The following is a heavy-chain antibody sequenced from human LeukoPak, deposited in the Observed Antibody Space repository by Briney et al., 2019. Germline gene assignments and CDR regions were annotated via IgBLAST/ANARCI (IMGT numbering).Heavy chain of an antibody. CDR3: ARFAKIAGIRGFDY. CDR2: IYYSGST. Sequence: SETLSLTCTVSGGSISSSGYYWGWIRQPPGKGLEWIGSIYYSGSTYYNPSLKSRVTISVDTSKNQFSLKLSSVTAADTAVYYCARFAKIAGIRGFDYWGQGTLVTVSS. CDR1: GGSISSSGYY. D-gene: IGHD6-13*01. V-gene: IGHV4-39*01. J-gene: IGHJ4*02.